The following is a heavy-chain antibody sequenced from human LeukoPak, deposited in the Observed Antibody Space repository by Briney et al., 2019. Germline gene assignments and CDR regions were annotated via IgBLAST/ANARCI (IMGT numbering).Heavy chain of an antibody. Sequence: SETLSLTCTVSGGSISGSGYYWGWVRQPPGKGLEWIGSIYESGSTNYNPSLKSRVTISVDTSKNQFSLKLSSVTAADTAVYYCARGERRIAAAGRGGGRFDYWGQGTLVTVSS. V-gene: IGHV4-39*07. CDR3: ARGERRIAAAGRGGGRFDY. J-gene: IGHJ4*02. D-gene: IGHD6-13*01. CDR2: IYESGST. CDR1: GGSISGSGYY.